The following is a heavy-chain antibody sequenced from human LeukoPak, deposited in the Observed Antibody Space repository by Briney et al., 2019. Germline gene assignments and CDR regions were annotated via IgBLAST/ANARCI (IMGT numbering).Heavy chain of an antibody. J-gene: IGHJ6*02. CDR2: INPGGCST. Sequence: ASVKVSCKASGYTFTGFYMHWVRQPPGQGLEWMGIINPGGCSTSYAQKFQGRVTMTRDMPRSTVYMELSSLRSEDRAVYYCARPYYYGMGVWGQGTTVTVSS. CDR1: GYTFTGFY. CDR3: ARPYYYGMGV. V-gene: IGHV1-46*01.